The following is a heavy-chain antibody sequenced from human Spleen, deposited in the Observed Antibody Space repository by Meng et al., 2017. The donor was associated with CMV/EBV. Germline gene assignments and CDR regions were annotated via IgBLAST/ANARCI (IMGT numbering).Heavy chain of an antibody. D-gene: IGHD5-18*01. CDR1: GFTFSGYE. CDR2: IRGSGGTI. J-gene: IGHJ4*02. Sequence: GGSLRLSCAGSGFTFSGYEMNWVRQAPGKGLEWVSYIRGSGGTINYAASVKGRFTISRDNAKNSLYLRMDSLRAEDTAVYYCATLNGYSFFFDYWGQGALVTVSS. CDR3: ATLNGYSFFFDY. V-gene: IGHV3-48*03.